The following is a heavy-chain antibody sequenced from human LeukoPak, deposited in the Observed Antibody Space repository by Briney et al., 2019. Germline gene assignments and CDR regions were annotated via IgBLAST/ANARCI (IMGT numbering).Heavy chain of an antibody. CDR1: GDSVSSNSAA. J-gene: IGHJ4*02. CDR3: ARDDGYSSSWYGGIDY. D-gene: IGHD6-13*01. V-gene: IGHV6-1*01. Sequence: SQTLSLTCAISGDSVSSNSAAWNWIRQSPSRGLEWLGRTYYGSKRYNDYAVSGKSRITINPDTSKNQFSLQLNSVTPEDTAVYYCARDDGYSSSWYGGIDYWGQGTLLTVPS. CDR2: TYYGSKRYN.